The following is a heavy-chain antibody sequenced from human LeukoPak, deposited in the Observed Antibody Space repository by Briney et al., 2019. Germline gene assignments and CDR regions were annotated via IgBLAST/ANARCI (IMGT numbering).Heavy chain of an antibody. J-gene: IGHJ4*02. V-gene: IGHV3-23*01. D-gene: IGHD3-16*01. CDR1: GFTVSSKY. Sequence: PGGSLRLSCAVSGFTVSSKYMSWVRQAPGKGLEWVSGVSDSGETTYYADSVKGRFTISRDNSKNTLYLQMNSLRAEDTAVYYCAKDRRTVLITTPFDWGQGTLVTVSS. CDR3: AKDRRTVLITTPFD. CDR2: VSDSGETT.